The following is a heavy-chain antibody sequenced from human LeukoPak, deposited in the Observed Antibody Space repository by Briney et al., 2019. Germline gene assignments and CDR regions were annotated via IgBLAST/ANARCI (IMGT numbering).Heavy chain of an antibody. Sequence: PGGSLRLSCAASGFTFSSYWMHWVRHAPGKGLVWVSRINSDGSSTSYADSVKGRFTISRDNAKNTLYLQMNSLRAEDTAVYYCAREQWLVRGWDYWGQGTLVTVSS. J-gene: IGHJ4*02. D-gene: IGHD6-19*01. CDR2: INSDGSST. CDR3: AREQWLVRGWDY. V-gene: IGHV3-74*01. CDR1: GFTFSSYW.